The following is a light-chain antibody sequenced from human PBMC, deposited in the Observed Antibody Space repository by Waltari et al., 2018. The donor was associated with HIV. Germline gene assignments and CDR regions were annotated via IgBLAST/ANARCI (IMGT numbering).Light chain of an antibody. Sequence: SSLTQPASASGSPRQSITLTCTGTSSDDENTNLVSWYQQHPGKAPKLMIYEVSKRPSGVSNRFSGSKSGNTASLTISGLQAEVEADYYCCSYAGSVVFGGGTKLTVL. V-gene: IGLV2-23*02. CDR3: CSYAGSVV. CDR2: EVS. J-gene: IGLJ2*01. CDR1: SSDDENTNL.